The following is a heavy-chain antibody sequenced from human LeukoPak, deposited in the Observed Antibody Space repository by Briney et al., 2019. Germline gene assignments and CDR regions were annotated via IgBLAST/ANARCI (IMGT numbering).Heavy chain of an antibody. V-gene: IGHV4-4*07. CDR3: ARDEGVVTMVRGVIPYYFDY. CDR2: IYTSGST. J-gene: IGHJ4*02. D-gene: IGHD3-10*01. CDR1: GGSISSYY. Sequence: SETLSLTCTVSGGSISSYYWSWIRQPAGKGLEWIGRIYTSGSTNYNPSLKSRVTMSVDASKNQFSLKLSSVTAADTAVYYCARDEGVVTMVRGVIPYYFDYWGQGTLVTVSS.